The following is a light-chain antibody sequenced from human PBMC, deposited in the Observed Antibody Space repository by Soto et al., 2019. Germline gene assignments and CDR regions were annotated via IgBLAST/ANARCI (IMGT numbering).Light chain of an antibody. CDR3: SSFTGSNYV. CDR1: ISDVGGYNF. CDR2: DVR. J-gene: IGLJ1*01. V-gene: IGLV2-14*03. Sequence: QSALTQPASVSGSPGQSITISCTGTISDVGGYNFVSWYQQYPGKAPKLMICDVRNRPSGVSNRFSGSKSGNTASLTISGLQAEDEAYYYCSSFTGSNYVFGTGTKLTVL.